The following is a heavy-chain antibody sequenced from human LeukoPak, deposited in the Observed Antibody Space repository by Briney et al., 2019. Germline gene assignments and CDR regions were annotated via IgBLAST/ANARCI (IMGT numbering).Heavy chain of an antibody. CDR3: ARIRYCTNGVCYREYYFDY. V-gene: IGHV3-11*04. D-gene: IGHD2-8*01. Sequence: KPGGSLRLSCAASGYTFSHYYMSWIRQAPEKGLEWVSYISSSGNTIYYADSVKGRFTISRDNAKNTLYLQMNSLRAEDTALYYCARIRYCTNGVCYREYYFDYWGQGTLVTVSS. CDR1: GYTFSHYY. J-gene: IGHJ4*02. CDR2: ISSSGNTI.